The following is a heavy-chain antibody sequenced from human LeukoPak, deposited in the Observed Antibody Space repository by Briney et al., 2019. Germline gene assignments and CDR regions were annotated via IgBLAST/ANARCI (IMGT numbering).Heavy chain of an antibody. CDR3: ARSPSSGWYYFDY. V-gene: IGHV3-30*04. CDR2: ISYDGSNK. J-gene: IGHJ4*02. Sequence: GRSLRLSCAASGFTFSSYAMHWVRQAPGKGLEWVAVISYDGSNKYYADSVKGRFTISRDNSKNTLYLQMNSLRAEDTAVYYCARSPSSGWYYFDYWGQGTLVTVSS. D-gene: IGHD6-19*01. CDR1: GFTFSSYA.